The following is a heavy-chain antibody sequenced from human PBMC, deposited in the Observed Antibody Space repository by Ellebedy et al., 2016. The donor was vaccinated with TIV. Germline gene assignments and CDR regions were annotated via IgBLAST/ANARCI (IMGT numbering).Heavy chain of an antibody. CDR3: ASWDFDY. D-gene: IGHD7-27*01. Sequence: PGGSLRLSCAASGLTFSPYGIHWIRQAQDQGLEWMAAIWYDGSIKYFADSVKGRFTISRDNFNNTLYLQMNSLRAEDTAVYWCASWDFDYWGQGTLVTVSS. CDR1: GLTFSPYG. J-gene: IGHJ4*02. CDR2: IWYDGSIK. V-gene: IGHV3-33*01.